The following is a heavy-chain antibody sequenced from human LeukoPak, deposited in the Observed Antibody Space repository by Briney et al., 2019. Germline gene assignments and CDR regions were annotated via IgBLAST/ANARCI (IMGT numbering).Heavy chain of an antibody. J-gene: IGHJ4*02. CDR2: IFYSGST. D-gene: IGHD1-1*01. CDR3: ARDPGVTTGTYYFDS. CDR1: GASLSGYY. Sequence: PSETLSLTCTVYGASLSGYYWSWIRQPPGKGLEWIGYIFYSGSTNYNPSLESRVTISFDTSKNQFSLKLTSVTAADTAVYYCARDPGVTTGTYYFDSWGQGSLVTVSS. V-gene: IGHV4-59*01.